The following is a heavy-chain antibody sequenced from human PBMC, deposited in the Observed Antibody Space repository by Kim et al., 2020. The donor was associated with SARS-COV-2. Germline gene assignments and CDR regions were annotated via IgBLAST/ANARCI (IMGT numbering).Heavy chain of an antibody. V-gene: IGHV3-23*01. CDR3: AKDSGNDYGDQFDY. D-gene: IGHD4-17*01. CDR2: ISGSGGST. J-gene: IGHJ4*02. Sequence: GGSLRLSCAASGFTFSRYAMSWVRQAPGKGLEWVSAISGSGGSTYYAGSVKGRFTISRDNSKNTMYLQMNSLRAKDTAVYYCAKDSGNDYGDQFDYWGQGTMVTVSS. CDR1: GFTFSRYA.